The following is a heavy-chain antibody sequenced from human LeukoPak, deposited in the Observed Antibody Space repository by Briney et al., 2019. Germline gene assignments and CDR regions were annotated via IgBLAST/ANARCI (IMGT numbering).Heavy chain of an antibody. V-gene: IGHV4-34*01. Sequence: SETLSLTCAVYGGSFSGYYWSWIRQPPGKGLEWIGEINHSGSTNYNPPLKSRVTISVDTSKNQFSLKLSSVTAADTAVYYCARGASGIAAAGTRFDYWGQGTLVTVSS. D-gene: IGHD6-13*01. CDR1: GGSFSGYY. CDR3: ARGASGIAAAGTRFDY. J-gene: IGHJ4*02. CDR2: INHSGST.